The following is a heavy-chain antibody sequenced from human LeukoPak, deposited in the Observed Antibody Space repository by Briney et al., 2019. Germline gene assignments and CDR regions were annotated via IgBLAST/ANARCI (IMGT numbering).Heavy chain of an antibody. CDR2: VIPIFGTA. CDR3: ASGYGDYYYYYYMDV. Sequence: GASVKVSCKASGGTFSSYAISWARQAPGQGLEWMGGVIPIFGTANYAQKFQGRVTITTDESTSTAYMELSSLRSEDTAVYYCASGYGDYYYYYYMDVWGKGTTVTVSS. V-gene: IGHV1-69*05. D-gene: IGHD4-17*01. J-gene: IGHJ6*03. CDR1: GGTFSSYA.